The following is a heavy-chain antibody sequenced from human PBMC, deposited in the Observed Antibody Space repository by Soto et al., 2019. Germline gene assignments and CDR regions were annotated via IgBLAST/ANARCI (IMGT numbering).Heavy chain of an antibody. Sequence: SQTLSLTCAISGDSVSSNSAAWNWIRQSPSRGLEWLGRSYYRSKWYNDYAVSVKSRITINPDTSKNQFSLQLNSVTPEDTAVYYCAREVVVVPAAIHGLGGMDVWGQGTTVTVSS. CDR3: AREVVVVPAAIHGLGGMDV. D-gene: IGHD2-2*02. CDR2: SYYRSKWYN. J-gene: IGHJ6*02. V-gene: IGHV6-1*01. CDR1: GDSVSSNSAA.